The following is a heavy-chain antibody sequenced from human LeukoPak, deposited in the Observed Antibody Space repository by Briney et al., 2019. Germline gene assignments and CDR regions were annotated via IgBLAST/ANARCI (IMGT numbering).Heavy chain of an antibody. Sequence: PGGSLRLSCAASGFTFSSYAMSWVRQAPGKGLEWVSAISGSGGSTYYADSVKGRFTISRDNSKNTLYLQMNSLRVEDTAVYYCAKGVRGCSGYDLGTYSFDYWGQGTLVTVSS. CDR1: GFTFSSYA. CDR2: ISGSGGST. V-gene: IGHV3-23*01. CDR3: AKGVRGCSGYDLGTYSFDY. D-gene: IGHD5-12*01. J-gene: IGHJ4*02.